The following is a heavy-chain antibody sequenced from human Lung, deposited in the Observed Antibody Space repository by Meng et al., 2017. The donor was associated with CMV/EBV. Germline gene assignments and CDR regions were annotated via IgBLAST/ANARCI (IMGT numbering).Heavy chain of an antibody. Sequence: SXTXSLXXTVSGGXISSYYWSWIRQPPGKGLEWIGYIYYSGSTNYNPSLKSRVTISVDTSKNQFSLKLSSVTAADTAVYYCARDKSTIFGVVGYYYYGMDVWXQGTTVTVSS. J-gene: IGHJ6*02. CDR1: GGXISSYY. V-gene: IGHV4-59*01. D-gene: IGHD3-3*01. CDR3: ARDKSTIFGVVGYYYYGMDV. CDR2: IYYSGST.